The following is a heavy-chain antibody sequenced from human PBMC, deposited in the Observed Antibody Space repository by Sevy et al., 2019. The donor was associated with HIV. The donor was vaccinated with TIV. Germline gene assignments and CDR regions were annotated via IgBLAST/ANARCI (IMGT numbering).Heavy chain of an antibody. CDR3: AKELIAAAGTGGLYYYYGMDV. V-gene: IGHV3-43*01. J-gene: IGHJ6*02. CDR1: GFTFDDYS. D-gene: IGHD6-13*01. CDR2: ISWDGGST. Sequence: GGSLRLSCAASGFTFDDYSMHWVRQAPGKGLEWVSHISWDGGSTYYADSVKGRFTISRDNSKNYLYLQMNSLRTEDTALHYCAKELIAAAGTGGLYYYYGMDVWGQGTTVTVSS.